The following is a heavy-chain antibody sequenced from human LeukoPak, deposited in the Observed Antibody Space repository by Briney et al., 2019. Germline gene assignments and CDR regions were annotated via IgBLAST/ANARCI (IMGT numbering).Heavy chain of an antibody. CDR2: ISPDRSAT. CDR1: GFTFRKYN. J-gene: IGHJ4*02. Sequence: GGALRLSCAASGFTFRKYNTNWVRHAPGKGLAGLTKISPDRSATLYGVTMPGPFSISRDNAKSSLHLQVYSLRADDTAVYCCVKSIDSRGQGTLVTVSS. V-gene: IGHV3-7*01. CDR3: VKSIDS.